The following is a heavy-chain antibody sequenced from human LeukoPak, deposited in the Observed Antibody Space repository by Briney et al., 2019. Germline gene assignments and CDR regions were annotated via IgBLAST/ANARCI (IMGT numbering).Heavy chain of an antibody. CDR1: GYTFTSYY. CDR3: ARDLLSSSGSYRVSVYFDY. V-gene: IGHV1-46*03. D-gene: IGHD1-26*01. Sequence: ASVKVSCKASGYTFTSYYMHWVRQAPGQGLEWMGIINPSGGSTSYAQKFQGRVTMTRDTSTSTVYMELSSLRSEDTAVYYCARDLLSSSGSYRVSVYFDYRGQGTLVTVSS. J-gene: IGHJ4*02. CDR2: INPSGGST.